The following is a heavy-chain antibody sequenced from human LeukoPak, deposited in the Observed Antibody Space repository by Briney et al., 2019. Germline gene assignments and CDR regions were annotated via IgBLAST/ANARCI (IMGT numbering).Heavy chain of an antibody. CDR2: INPNSGGT. J-gene: IGHJ4*02. Sequence: ASVKVSCKASGYTFTGYYMHWVRQAPGQGLEWMGWINPNSGGTNYAQKFQGRVTMTRDTSISTAYMELSRLSSDDTAVYYCARAFRKFDYYDSSGYYPQFGYWGQGTLVTVSS. CDR1: GYTFTGYY. D-gene: IGHD3-22*01. CDR3: ARAFRKFDYYDSSGYYPQFGY. V-gene: IGHV1-2*02.